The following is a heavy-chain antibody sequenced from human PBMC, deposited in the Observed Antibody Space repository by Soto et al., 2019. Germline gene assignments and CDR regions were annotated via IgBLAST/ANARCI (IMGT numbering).Heavy chain of an antibody. Sequence: GESLKISCKGSGYSFTSYWIGWVRQMPGKGLEWMGIIYPGDSDTRYSPSFQGQVTISADKSISTAYLQWSSLKASDTAMYYCERAESHRGYWFDTWGQGTLVTVSS. J-gene: IGHJ5*02. CDR1: GYSFTSYW. D-gene: IGHD3-10*01. CDR3: ERAESHRGYWFDT. V-gene: IGHV5-51*01. CDR2: IYPGDSDT.